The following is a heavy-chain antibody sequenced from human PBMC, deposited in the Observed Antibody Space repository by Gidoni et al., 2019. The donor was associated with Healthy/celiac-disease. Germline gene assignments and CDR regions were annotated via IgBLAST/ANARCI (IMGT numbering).Heavy chain of an antibody. Sequence: EVQLVESGGGLVQPGRSLRLSCTASGFTFGDYAMSWFRQAPGKGLEWVGFIRSKAYGGTTEYAASVKGRFTISRDDSKSIAYLQMNSLKTEDTAVYYCTSGYSSSWYDYWGQGTLVTVSS. V-gene: IGHV3-49*03. CDR1: GFTFGDYA. CDR3: TSGYSSSWYDY. J-gene: IGHJ4*02. D-gene: IGHD6-13*01. CDR2: IRSKAYGGTT.